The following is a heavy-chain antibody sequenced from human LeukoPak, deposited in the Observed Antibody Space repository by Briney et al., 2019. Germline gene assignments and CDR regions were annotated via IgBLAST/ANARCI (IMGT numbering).Heavy chain of an antibody. D-gene: IGHD4-23*01. CDR3: ASDYGGIFY. V-gene: IGHV3-30*03. J-gene: IGHJ4*02. Sequence: GRSLRLSCAASGFTFSSYGMHRVRQAPGKGLEWMAVISYDGSNKYYADSVKGRFTISRDNSKNTLYLQMNSLRAEDTAVYYCASDYGGIFYWGQGTLVTVSS. CDR1: GFTFSSYG. CDR2: ISYDGSNK.